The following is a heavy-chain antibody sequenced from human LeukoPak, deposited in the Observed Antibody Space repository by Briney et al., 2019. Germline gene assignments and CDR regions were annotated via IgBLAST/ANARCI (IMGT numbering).Heavy chain of an antibody. D-gene: IGHD4-11*01. CDR3: ARQVYSNYFDY. V-gene: IGHV4-59*08. Sequence: PSETLSLTCTVSGGSISSYYWSWIRQPPGKGLEWIGYIYYSGSTNYNPSLKSRVTISVDTSKNQFSLELSSVTAADTAVYYCARQVYSNYFDYWGQGTLVTVSS. J-gene: IGHJ4*02. CDR2: IYYSGST. CDR1: GGSISSYY.